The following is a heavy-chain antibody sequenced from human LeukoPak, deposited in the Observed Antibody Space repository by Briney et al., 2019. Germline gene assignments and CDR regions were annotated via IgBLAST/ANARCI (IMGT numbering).Heavy chain of an antibody. J-gene: IGHJ1*01. CDR2: ISGSGGST. V-gene: IGHV3-23*01. D-gene: IGHD1-26*01. CDR3: ARAPIVGASGEYFQH. Sequence: GGSLRLSCAASGFTFSSYAMSWVRQAPGKGLEWVSAISGSGGSTYYADSVKGRFTISRDNSKNTLYLQMNSLRAEDTAVYYCARAPIVGASGEYFQHWGQGTLVTVSS. CDR1: GFTFSSYA.